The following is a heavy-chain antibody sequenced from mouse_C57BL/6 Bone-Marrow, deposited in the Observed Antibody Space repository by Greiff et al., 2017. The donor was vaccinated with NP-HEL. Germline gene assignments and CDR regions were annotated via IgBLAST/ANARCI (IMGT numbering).Heavy chain of an antibody. Sequence: QVQLQQSGAELVKPGASVKLSCKASGYTFTEYTIHWVKQRSGQGLEWIGWFYPGSGSIKYNENFKDKATLTADKSSSTVYMELSRLTSEDSAVYFCARHEKAPTGPLYYFDYWGQGTTLTVSS. V-gene: IGHV1-62-2*01. CDR3: ARHEKAPTGPLYYFDY. J-gene: IGHJ2*01. CDR1: GYTFTEYT. CDR2: FYPGSGSI. D-gene: IGHD4-1*02.